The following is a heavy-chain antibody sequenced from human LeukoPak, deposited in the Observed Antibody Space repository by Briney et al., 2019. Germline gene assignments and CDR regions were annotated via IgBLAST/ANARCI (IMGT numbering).Heavy chain of an antibody. CDR3: ARMVHSSGYLVNP. D-gene: IGHD6-19*01. J-gene: IGHJ5*02. Sequence: SETLSLTCTVSGGSISSSSYYWGWIRQPPGKGLEWIGSIYYSGSTNYNPSLKSRVTISVDTSKNQFSLNLRSVTAADTAVYYCARMVHSSGYLVNPWGQGTLVTVSS. CDR1: GGSISSSSYY. V-gene: IGHV4-39*07. CDR2: IYYSGST.